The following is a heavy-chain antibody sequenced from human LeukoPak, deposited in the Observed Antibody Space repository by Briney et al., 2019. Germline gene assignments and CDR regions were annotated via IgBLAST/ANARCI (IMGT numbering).Heavy chain of an antibody. CDR1: GYSISSSYY. CDR3: ARDDLPRWSTDAFDI. D-gene: IGHD4-23*01. CDR2: IYHIGST. J-gene: IGHJ3*02. Sequence: PSETLSLTCTVSGYSISSSYYWGWIRQPPGKGLEWIGSIYHIGSTYYNPSLKSLVTISVDTSKNQFSLKLSSVTAADTAVYYCARDDLPRWSTDAFDIWGQGTMVTVSS. V-gene: IGHV4-38-2*02.